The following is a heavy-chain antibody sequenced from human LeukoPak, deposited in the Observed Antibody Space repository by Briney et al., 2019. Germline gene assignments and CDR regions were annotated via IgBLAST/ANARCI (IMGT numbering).Heavy chain of an antibody. CDR2: IYHSGSP. D-gene: IGHD5-24*01. V-gene: IGHV4-39*02. J-gene: IGHJ4*02. CDR3: ARDGYNPIDY. CDR1: GGSISSSSYY. Sequence: PSETLSLTCXXSGGSISSSSYYWGWLRQPPGRGVEWVGTIYHSGSPSYHPSLKSPVTISVHTSNHQFSLKLSSVTAADTAVYYCARDGYNPIDYWGQGTLVTVSS.